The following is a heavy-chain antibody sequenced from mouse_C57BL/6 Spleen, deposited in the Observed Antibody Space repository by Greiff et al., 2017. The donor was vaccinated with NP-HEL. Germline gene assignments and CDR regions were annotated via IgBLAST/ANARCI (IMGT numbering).Heavy chain of an antibody. V-gene: IGHV1-78*01. CDR3: ARWGAYYDYDGGYYYAMDY. Sequence: VQRVESDAELVKPGASVKISCKVSGYTFTDHTIHWMKQRPEQGLEWIGYIYPRDGSTKYNEKFKGKATLTADKSSSTAYMQLNSLTSEDSAVYFCARWGAYYDYDGGYYYAMDYWGQGTSVTVSS. J-gene: IGHJ4*01. CDR2: IYPRDGST. D-gene: IGHD2-4*01. CDR1: GYTFTDHT.